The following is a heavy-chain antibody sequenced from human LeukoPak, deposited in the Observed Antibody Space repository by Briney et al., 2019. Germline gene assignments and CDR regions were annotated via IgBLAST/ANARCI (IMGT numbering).Heavy chain of an antibody. CDR3: ASSPVAANYFDY. D-gene: IGHD6-19*01. CDR1: GGSISSYY. V-gene: IGHV4-59*01. CDR2: IYYSGST. J-gene: IGHJ4*02. Sequence: SETLSLTCTVSGGSISSYYWSWIRQPPGKGLEWIEYIYYSGSTNYNPSLKSRVTISVDTSKNQFSLKLSSVTAADTAVYYCASSPVAANYFDYWGQGTLVTVSS.